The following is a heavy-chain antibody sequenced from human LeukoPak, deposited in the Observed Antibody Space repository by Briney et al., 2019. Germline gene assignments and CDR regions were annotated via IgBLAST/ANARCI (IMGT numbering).Heavy chain of an antibody. CDR2: INKDGSAI. V-gene: IGHV3-7*01. CDR3: ARSPSITIFGVIRD. D-gene: IGHD3-3*01. CDR1: GFDFSTSW. Sequence: PGGSLRLSCAASGFDFSTSWMTWVRQAPWKGLEWVANINKDGSAIHYVDSVRGRFTISRDNAKNSLYLQMNSLRAEDTAVYYCARSPSITIFGVIRDWGQGTLVTVSS. J-gene: IGHJ4*02.